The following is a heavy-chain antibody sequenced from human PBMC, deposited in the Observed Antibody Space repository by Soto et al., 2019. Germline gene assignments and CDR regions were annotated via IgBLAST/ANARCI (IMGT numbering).Heavy chain of an antibody. J-gene: IGHJ3*01. CDR1: GFSFSDYA. CDR2: ISGGGDTT. D-gene: IGHD2-21*01. Sequence: EVQLLESGGGLVQPGGSLRLSCAASGFSFSDYAMSWVRQAPGKGLEWVSGISGGGDTTFYADSVTGRFTISRDNSKNTVYVQMNSLRGEDTAIYYCVKDGICGSGTCVHGLSETWGHGTMVTVAS. CDR3: VKDGICGSGTCVHGLSET. V-gene: IGHV3-23*01.